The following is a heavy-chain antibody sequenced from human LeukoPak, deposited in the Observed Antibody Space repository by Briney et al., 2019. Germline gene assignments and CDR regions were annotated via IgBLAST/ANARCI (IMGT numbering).Heavy chain of an antibody. CDR1: GFTFSSYG. Sequence: GSLRLSCAASGFTFSSYGMHWVRQAPGKGLEWVAVIWYDGSNKYYADSVKGRFTISRDNSTNTLYMQMNSLRADDTAVSYCAKDGLPYYYDRSGYGNWFDPWGQGTLVTVSS. CDR3: AKDGLPYYYDRSGYGNWFDP. D-gene: IGHD3-22*01. V-gene: IGHV3-33*06. CDR2: IWYDGSNK. J-gene: IGHJ5*02.